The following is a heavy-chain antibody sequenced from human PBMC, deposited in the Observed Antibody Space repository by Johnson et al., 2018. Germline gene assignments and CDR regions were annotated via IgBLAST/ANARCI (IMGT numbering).Heavy chain of an antibody. Sequence: VQLVQSGGAVVQPGGSLRLSCAASGFAFNEYTMHWFRQFPGQGLEWVSLVTWDGGSTFYADSVKVRFTISRNNRKNSLYLQMSSLGTEDTAFYYCAKEKDRLIDSWGQGTQVTVSS. CDR2: VTWDGGST. V-gene: IGHV3-43*01. CDR3: AKEKDRLIDS. J-gene: IGHJ4*02. CDR1: GFAFNEYT.